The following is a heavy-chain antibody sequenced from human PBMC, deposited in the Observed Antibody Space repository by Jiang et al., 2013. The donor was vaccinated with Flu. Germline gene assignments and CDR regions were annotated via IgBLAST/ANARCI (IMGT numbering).Heavy chain of an antibody. CDR1: GGSIGKYY. V-gene: IGHV4-59*01. D-gene: IGHD2-8*02. Sequence: PGLVKPSETLSLTCTVSGGSIGKYYWNWVRQPPGKGLEWIGYIYYGGSTNYNPSLKSRVTISVETSKNQFSLKLSSVTAADTAVYYCVREGYCTGGVCYGQGYWHFDLWGRGTLVAVSS. CDR2: IYYGGST. CDR3: VREGYCTGGVCYGQGYWHFDL. J-gene: IGHJ2*01.